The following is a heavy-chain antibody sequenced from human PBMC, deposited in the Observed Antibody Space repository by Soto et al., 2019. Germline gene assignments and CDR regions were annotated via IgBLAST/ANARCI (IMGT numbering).Heavy chain of an antibody. CDR1: GGTFSTYA. J-gene: IGHJ4*02. D-gene: IGHD6-25*01. CDR2: SIPMFGTA. V-gene: IGHV1-69*14. Sequence: QVQLVQSGAEVKKPESSVKVSCKAPGGTFSTYAISWVRQAPGQGLEWMGGSIPMFGTANYAQRLQDRVTITADKTTNTVNMQLSSLRSEDTAVYFCASGIQQGLRRICYGYSGWGQGTLVTVSS. CDR3: ASGIQQGLRRICYGYSG.